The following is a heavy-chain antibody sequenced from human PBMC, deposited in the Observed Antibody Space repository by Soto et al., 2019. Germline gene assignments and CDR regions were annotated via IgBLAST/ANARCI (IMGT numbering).Heavy chain of an antibody. CDR2: INSDGSST. J-gene: IGHJ4*02. CDR3: ASSLLTPFDY. D-gene: IGHD7-27*01. Sequence: GGSQRLSYAASGFTFSDAWVNWVRQAPGKGLVWVSRINSDGSSTFYADSVKGRFTISRDNAKNALYLQMNSLRAEDTAVYYCASSLLTPFDYWGQGTLVTVSS. V-gene: IGHV3-74*01. CDR1: GFTFSDAW.